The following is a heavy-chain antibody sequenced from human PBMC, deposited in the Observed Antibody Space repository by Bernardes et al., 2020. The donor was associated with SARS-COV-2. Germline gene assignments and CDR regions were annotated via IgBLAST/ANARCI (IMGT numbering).Heavy chain of an antibody. CDR2: IYYSGST. Sequence: SDPMSLTCTVSGGSISSSSYYWCWLRQPPGKGLEWIGSIYYSGSTYYNPSLKSRVTISVDTSKNQFSLKLSSVTAADTAVYYCARIITIFGVVPTDFDYWGQGTLVTVSS. D-gene: IGHD3-3*01. J-gene: IGHJ4*02. V-gene: IGHV4-39*01. CDR3: ARIITIFGVVPTDFDY. CDR1: GGSISSSSYY.